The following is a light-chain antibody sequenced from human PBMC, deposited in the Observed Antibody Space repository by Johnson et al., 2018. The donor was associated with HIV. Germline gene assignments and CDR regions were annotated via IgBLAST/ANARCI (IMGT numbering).Light chain of an antibody. CDR1: SCDIGNNY. J-gene: IGLJ1*01. V-gene: IGLV1-51*01. Sequence: QSVLTQPPSVSAAPGQKVTISCSGSSCDIGNNYVSWHQQLPGTAPKLLISDNNKRPSGIPDRISGSKSGTSATLGITGLQTGDEADYYCGTWDSRLSAGHVFETWTKVTVL. CDR3: GTWDSRLSAGHV. CDR2: DNN.